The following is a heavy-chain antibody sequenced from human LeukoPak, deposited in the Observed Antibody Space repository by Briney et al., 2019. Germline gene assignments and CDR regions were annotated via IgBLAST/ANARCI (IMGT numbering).Heavy chain of an antibody. J-gene: IGHJ3*02. CDR2: TYHSGST. V-gene: IGHV4-30-2*01. CDR1: GGSISSGGYS. Sequence: SETLSLTCAVSGGSISSGGYSWSWIRQPPGKGLEWIGYTYHSGSTYYNPSLKSRVTISVDRSKNQFSLKLSSVTAADTAVYYCARDRGDAFDTWGQGTMVTVSS. CDR3: ARDRGDAFDT.